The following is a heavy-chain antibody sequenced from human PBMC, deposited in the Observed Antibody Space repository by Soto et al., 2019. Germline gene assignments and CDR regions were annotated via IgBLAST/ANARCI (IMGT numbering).Heavy chain of an antibody. D-gene: IGHD3-16*01. CDR1: GFTFSLYG. J-gene: IGHJ6*02. CDR2: IWYDGSNK. CDR3: ARGLRGISFYGMDV. V-gene: IGHV3-33*01. Sequence: QVQLVESGGGVVQPGRSLRLSCAASGFTFSLYGMHWVRQAPGKGLEWVAVIWYDGSNKFYADSVKGRFNISRDNSKNTLYLQMHSLRDEDTAVYYCARGLRGISFYGMDVWGQGTTVIVSS.